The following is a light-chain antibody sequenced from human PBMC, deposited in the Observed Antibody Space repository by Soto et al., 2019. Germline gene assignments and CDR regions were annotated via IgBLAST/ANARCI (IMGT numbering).Light chain of an antibody. CDR2: ENN. CDR1: SSNIVSNY. J-gene: IGLJ2*01. CDR3: ATWDDSLSAVV. Sequence: QSVLTQPPSVSAAPGQKVTISCSGSSSNIVSNYVSWYQHLPGTAPKFLIYENNKRASGIPDRFSASKSGMSATLDITGLQTGDEAKYYCATWDDSLSAVVFGGGTKVTVL. V-gene: IGLV1-51*01.